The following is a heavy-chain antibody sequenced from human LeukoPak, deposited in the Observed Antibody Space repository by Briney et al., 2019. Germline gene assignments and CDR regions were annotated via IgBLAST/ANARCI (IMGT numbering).Heavy chain of an antibody. CDR3: ASPPSYYDSSGSTAYY. J-gene: IGHJ4*02. V-gene: IGHV4-30-2*01. D-gene: IGHD3-22*01. CDR1: GGSISSGGYS. Sequence: SETLSLTCAVSGGSISSGGYSWSWIRQPPGKGLEWIGYIYHSGSTCYNPSLKSRGTISVDTSKNQFSLKLNSVTAADTAMYYCASPPSYYDSSGSTAYYWGQGTLVTVSS. CDR2: IYHSGST.